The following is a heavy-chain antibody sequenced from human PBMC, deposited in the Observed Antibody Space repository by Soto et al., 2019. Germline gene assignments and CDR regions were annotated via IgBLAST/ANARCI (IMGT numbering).Heavy chain of an antibody. CDR2: ISGSGGST. J-gene: IGHJ4*02. CDR3: AKRNYGSEFDS. CDR1: GFTFSSYA. Sequence: EVQLLESGGGLVQPGGSLRLSCAASGFTFSSYAMNWVRQAPGKGLEWVSVISGSGGSTYYADSVKGWFTISRDDSKNTLYLQMNSLRGEDTDVYYCAKRNYGSEFDSWGQGTLVTVS. D-gene: IGHD3-10*01. V-gene: IGHV3-23*01.